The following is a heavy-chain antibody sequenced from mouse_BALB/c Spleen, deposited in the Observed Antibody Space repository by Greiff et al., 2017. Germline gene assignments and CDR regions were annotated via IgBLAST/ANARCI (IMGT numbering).Heavy chain of an antibody. CDR1: GYTFTDYA. J-gene: IGHJ4*01. Sequence: QVQLQQSGAELVRPGVSVKISCKGSGYTFTDYAMHWVKQSHAKSLEWIGVISTYYGDASYNQKFKGKATMTVDKSSSTAYMELARLTSEDSAIYYCARSDGWLLRTPYYAMDYWGQGTSVTVSS. CDR3: ARSDGWLLRTPYYAMDY. D-gene: IGHD2-3*01. V-gene: IGHV1S137*01. CDR2: ISTYYGDA.